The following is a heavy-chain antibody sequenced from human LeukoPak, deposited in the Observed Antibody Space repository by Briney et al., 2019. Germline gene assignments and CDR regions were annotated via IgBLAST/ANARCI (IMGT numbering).Heavy chain of an antibody. CDR3: ASGIAAATELFDY. Sequence: GSLRLSCAASGFTFSSYSMNWVRQAPGKGLEWIGSIYYSGSTYYNPSLKSRVTISVDTSKNQFSLKLSSVTAADTAVYYCASGIAAATELFDYWGQGTLVTVSS. CDR1: GFTFSSYSMN. CDR2: IYYSGST. V-gene: IGHV4-59*05. J-gene: IGHJ4*02. D-gene: IGHD6-13*01.